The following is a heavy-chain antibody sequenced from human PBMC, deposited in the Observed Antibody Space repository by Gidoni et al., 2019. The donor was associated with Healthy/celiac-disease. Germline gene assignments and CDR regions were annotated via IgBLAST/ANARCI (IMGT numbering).Heavy chain of an antibody. D-gene: IGHD4-17*01. CDR2: IIPILVIA. CDR3: ATPGVAHDYGDYDLDY. J-gene: IGHJ4*02. CDR1: GGTFSSYA. Sequence: QVQLVQSGAEGKKPGSSVKVPCKASGGTFSSYAISWVRQAPGQGLEWMGRIIPILVIANYAKKCQARVTMTADKSTSTAYMELSSLRSEDTAVYYCATPGVAHDYGDYDLDYWGQGTLVTVSS. V-gene: IGHV1-69*04.